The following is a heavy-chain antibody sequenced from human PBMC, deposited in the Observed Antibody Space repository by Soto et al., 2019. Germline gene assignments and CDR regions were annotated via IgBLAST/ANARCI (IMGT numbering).Heavy chain of an antibody. Sequence: SQTLSLTCAISGDSVSSNSAAWNWIRQSPSRGLEWLGRTYYRSKWYNDYAVSVKSRITINPDTSKNQFSLQLNSVTPEDTAVYYCARGSAGPKYYYYYYGMDVWGQGTTVTVSS. V-gene: IGHV6-1*01. J-gene: IGHJ6*02. CDR1: GDSVSSNSAA. D-gene: IGHD6-13*01. CDR3: ARGSAGPKYYYYYYGMDV. CDR2: TYYRSKWYN.